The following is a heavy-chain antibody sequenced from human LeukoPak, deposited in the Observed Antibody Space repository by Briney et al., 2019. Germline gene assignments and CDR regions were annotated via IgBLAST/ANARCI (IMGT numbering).Heavy chain of an antibody. Sequence: GRSLRLSCAASGFTFSSYAMHWVRQAPGKGLEWVANIKQDGSEKYYVDSVKGRFTISRDNAKNSLYLQLNSLRAEDTAVYYCARDRYIMITFGGPFDYWGQGTLVTVSS. CDR1: GFTFSSYA. D-gene: IGHD3-16*01. V-gene: IGHV3-7*01. CDR2: IKQDGSEK. J-gene: IGHJ4*02. CDR3: ARDRYIMITFGGPFDY.